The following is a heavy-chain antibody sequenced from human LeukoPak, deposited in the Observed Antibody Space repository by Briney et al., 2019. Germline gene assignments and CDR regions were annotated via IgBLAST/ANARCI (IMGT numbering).Heavy chain of an antibody. J-gene: IGHJ4*02. CDR1: GFTFSTFA. CDR2: ISYDGNNK. V-gene: IGHV3-30-3*01. CDR3: ARPLSWGATTVY. D-gene: IGHD1-26*01. Sequence: GGSLRLSCAASGFTFSTFAMHWVRQAPGKGLEWEAVISYDGNNKYYADSVKGRFTISRDNAKNSLYLQMNSLRAEDTAVYYCARPLSWGATTVYWGQGTLVTVSS.